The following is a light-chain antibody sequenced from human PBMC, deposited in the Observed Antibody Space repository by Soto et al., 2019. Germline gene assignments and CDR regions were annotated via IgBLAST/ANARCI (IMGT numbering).Light chain of an antibody. V-gene: IGKV3-15*01. CDR1: QLFSSN. J-gene: IGKJ4*01. Sequence: IVMIQAPATLSFSPGESVTPSCRASQLFSSNLAWYQHKPGQAPRLLVYGVSTRDTGVPDRFSGSASGTEFTLTISSLQSEDFAVYYCQMYNNWVGTFGGGTKVDIK. CDR3: QMYNNWVGT. CDR2: GVS.